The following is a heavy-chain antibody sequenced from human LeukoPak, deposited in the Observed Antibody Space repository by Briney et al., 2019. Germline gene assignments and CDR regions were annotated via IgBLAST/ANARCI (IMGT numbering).Heavy chain of an antibody. V-gene: IGHV3-23*01. CDR1: GFTFSSYV. J-gene: IGHJ4*02. CDR2: IDGGGGST. Sequence: GGSLRLSCAASGFTFSSYVITWVRQAPGKGLEWVVAIDGGGGSTYYADSVKGRFTVSRDNSKNTLYLQMNSLSAEDTAVYYCARGFSGTYPFYYDYWGQGTLVTVSS. CDR3: ARGFSGTYPFYYDY. D-gene: IGHD1-26*01.